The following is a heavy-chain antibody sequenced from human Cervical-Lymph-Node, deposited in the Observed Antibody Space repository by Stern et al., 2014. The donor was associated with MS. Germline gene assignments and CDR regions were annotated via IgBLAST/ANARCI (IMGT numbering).Heavy chain of an antibody. J-gene: IGHJ4*02. CDR2: IYSSGST. CDR1: GDSIRTYF. Sequence: QVQLQESGPGLLKPSETLSLTCTVSGDSIRTYFWTWIRQSPGKTLEWIGYIYSSGSTDYNPSLKSRVTMSLDTANKPFSPKLRSGTAADTAVYFCARKADWGDYFDYWGQGTLVTVSS. V-gene: IGHV4-59*08. CDR3: ARKADWGDYFDY. D-gene: IGHD7-27*01.